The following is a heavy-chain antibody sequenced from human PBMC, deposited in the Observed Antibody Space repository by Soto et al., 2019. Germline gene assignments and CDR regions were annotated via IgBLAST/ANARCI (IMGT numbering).Heavy chain of an antibody. CDR3: ARDRGRGTMVRGVLLLQNYYYYGMDV. CDR1: GYTFTSYY. V-gene: IGHV1-46*01. D-gene: IGHD3-10*01. Sequence: ASVKVSCKASGYTFTSYYMHWVRQAPGQGLEWMGIINPSGGSTSYAQKFQGRVTMTRDTSTSTVYMELSSLRSEDTAVYYCARDRGRGTMVRGVLLLQNYYYYGMDVWGEGTTVTVS. CDR2: INPSGGST. J-gene: IGHJ6*01.